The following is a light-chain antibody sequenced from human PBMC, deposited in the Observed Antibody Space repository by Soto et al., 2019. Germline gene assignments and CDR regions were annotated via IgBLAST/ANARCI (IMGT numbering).Light chain of an antibody. V-gene: IGLV2-14*01. Sequence: QSVLTQPASVSGSPVQSITISCTGASSDIGGYNYVSWYQHHPGKAPKLLIYEVTNRPSGVSNRFSGSKSGKTASLTISGLQAEDEADYYCSSYTTSGSLFYVFGTGTKVTVL. CDR2: EVT. CDR1: SSDIGGYNY. J-gene: IGLJ1*01. CDR3: SSYTTSGSLFYV.